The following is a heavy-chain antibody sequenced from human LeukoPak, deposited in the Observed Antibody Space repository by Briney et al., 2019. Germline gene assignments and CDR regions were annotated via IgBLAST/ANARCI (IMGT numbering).Heavy chain of an antibody. V-gene: IGHV3-48*03. J-gene: IGHJ4*02. Sequence: GGSLSLSCAASGFTFSSYEMNWVRRTPGKGLKGVSYISCSGSTIYYADFVKGRFPISRDNAKNSLYLQINSLRAEDTAVYYCARGWRPYYYGSGSYYDYWGQGTLVTVSS. CDR2: ISCSGSTI. CDR3: ARGWRPYYYGSGSYYDY. CDR1: GFTFSSYE. D-gene: IGHD3-10*01.